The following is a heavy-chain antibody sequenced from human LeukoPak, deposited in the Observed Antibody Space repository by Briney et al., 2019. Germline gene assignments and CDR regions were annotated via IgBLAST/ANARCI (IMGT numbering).Heavy chain of an antibody. CDR3: ARDRRSWFDY. J-gene: IGHJ4*02. Sequence: GSLRLSCAASGFTFSSYAMHWVRQAPGKGLEWVAVISYDGSNKYYADSVKGRFTISRDNSKNTLYLQMNSLRAEDTAVYYCARDRRSWFDYWGQGTLVTVSS. CDR2: ISYDGSNK. CDR1: GFTFSSYA. V-gene: IGHV3-30-3*01.